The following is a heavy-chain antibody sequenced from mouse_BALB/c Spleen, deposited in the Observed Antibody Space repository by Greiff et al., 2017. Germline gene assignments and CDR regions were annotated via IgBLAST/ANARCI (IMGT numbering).Heavy chain of an antibody. CDR1: GFSLTSYG. V-gene: IGHV2-9*02. CDR3: ARDQRTGFAY. Sequence: VKLQESGPGLVAPSQSLSITCTVSGFSLTSYGVHWVRQPPGKGLEWLGVIWAGGSTNYNSALMSRLSISKDNSKSQVFLKMNSLQTDDTAMYYCARDQRTGFAYWGQGTLVTVSA. CDR2: IWAGGST. J-gene: IGHJ3*01. D-gene: IGHD4-1*01.